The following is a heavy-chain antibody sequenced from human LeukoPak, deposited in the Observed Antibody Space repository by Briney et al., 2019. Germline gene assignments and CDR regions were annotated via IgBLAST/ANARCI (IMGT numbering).Heavy chain of an antibody. D-gene: IGHD3-10*02. CDR1: RGSLSSSSYY. J-gene: IGHJ4*02. V-gene: IGHV4-39*02. CDR2: ISYSGST. CDR3: ARRGSITMLGGSFDC. Sequence: SETLSLTCIVSRGSLSSSSYYWRWLRHPPGRGLEWLGCISYSGSTYYNPSRKGRVTISVDQSKKHFSLKMRSPAPRDPALYYYARRGSITMLGGSFDCWGQGTLVAVSP.